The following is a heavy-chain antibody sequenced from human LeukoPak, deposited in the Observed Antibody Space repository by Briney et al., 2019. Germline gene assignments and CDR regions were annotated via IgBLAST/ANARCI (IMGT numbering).Heavy chain of an antibody. V-gene: IGHV3-48*03. Sequence: GGSLRLSCTASGFTFSTYERNWVRQAPGKGLEWISYFSSSGGTIYYADSVKGRFTISRDNAKNSLYLQMNSLRAEDTALYYCARDPLGEPYDFWSGYSTVWGQGTLVTVSS. CDR2: FSSSGGTI. J-gene: IGHJ4*02. CDR1: GFTFSTYE. D-gene: IGHD3-3*01. CDR3: ARDPLGEPYDFWSGYSTV.